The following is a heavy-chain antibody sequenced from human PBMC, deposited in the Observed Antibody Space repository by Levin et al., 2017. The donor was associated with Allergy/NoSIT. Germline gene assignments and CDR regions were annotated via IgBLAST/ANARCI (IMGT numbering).Heavy chain of an antibody. CDR3: SRGGSRGLKQRLGAARRYYFDY. CDR2: VDHSGNT. Sequence: SETLSLTCAVSGVSFSDYYWTWIRQSPGKGLEWIGEVDHSGNTNYNPSLKSRITLSVESSKNQFSLTLTSVTAADKATYFCSRGGSRGLKQRLGAARRYYFDYWGQGTLVSVSS. J-gene: IGHJ4*02. CDR1: GVSFSDYY. V-gene: IGHV4-34*01. D-gene: IGHD6-6*01.